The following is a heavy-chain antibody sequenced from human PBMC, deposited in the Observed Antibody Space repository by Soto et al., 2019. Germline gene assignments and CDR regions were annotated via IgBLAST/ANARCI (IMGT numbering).Heavy chain of an antibody. CDR1: GFTFSDFG. J-gene: IGHJ6*02. CDR3: AKEGCVAGAGAPNCCCGMDV. D-gene: IGHD6-13*01. CDR2: ISYDGDNR. Sequence: QVQLVESGGGVVQPGRSLRLSCAASGFTFSDFGMHWVRQAPGKGLEWVAIISYDGDNRYYADSVKGRFSISRDNSKNTVYLQMNSLRTEDTAIYYCAKEGCVAGAGAPNCCCGMDVWGQGTTVTVSS. V-gene: IGHV3-30*18.